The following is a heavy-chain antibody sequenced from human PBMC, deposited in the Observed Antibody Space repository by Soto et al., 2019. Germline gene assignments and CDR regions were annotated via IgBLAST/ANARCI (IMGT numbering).Heavy chain of an antibody. Sequence: QVQLVQSGAEVKKPGASVKVSCKASGYTFTSYGISWVRQAPGQGLEWMGWISAYNGNTKYAQSLQGRVTMTTDTSTRTAYMELGSLESADTAVYYCTREIQVEVVVAFAYWGQGTLVTVSS. CDR3: TREIQVEVVVAFAY. V-gene: IGHV1-18*01. CDR2: ISAYNGNT. J-gene: IGHJ4*02. CDR1: GYTFTSYG. D-gene: IGHD3-22*01.